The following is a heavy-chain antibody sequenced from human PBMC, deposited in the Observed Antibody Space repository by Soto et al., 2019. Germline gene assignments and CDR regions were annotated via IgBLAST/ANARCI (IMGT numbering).Heavy chain of an antibody. CDR3: ARPPYDWFGTFDY. Sequence: WVVAVSLMPGKGLEWMGIIYPGDSDTRYSPSFQGQVTISADKSISTAYLQWSSLKASDTAMYYCARPPYDWFGTFDYWGQGTLVTVSS. V-gene: IGHV5-51*01. D-gene: IGHD3-10*01. CDR1: W. CDR2: IYPGDSDT. J-gene: IGHJ4*02.